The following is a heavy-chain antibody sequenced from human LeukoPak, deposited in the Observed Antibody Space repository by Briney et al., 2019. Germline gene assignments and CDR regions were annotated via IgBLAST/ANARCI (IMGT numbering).Heavy chain of an antibody. Sequence: PSQTLSLTCAVSGGSISSGGYSWSWIRQPPGKGLEWIGYIYHSGSTYYNPSLKSRVTISVDRSKNQFSLKLSSVTAADTAVYYCARHLFGLLWKDNWFDPWGQGTLVTVSS. CDR3: ARHLFGLLWKDNWFDP. D-gene: IGHD3-3*01. J-gene: IGHJ5*02. CDR2: IYHSGST. CDR1: GGSISSGGYS. V-gene: IGHV4-30-2*01.